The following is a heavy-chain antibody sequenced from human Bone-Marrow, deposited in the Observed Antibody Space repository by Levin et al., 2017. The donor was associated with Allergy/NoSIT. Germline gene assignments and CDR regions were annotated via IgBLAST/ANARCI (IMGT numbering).Heavy chain of an antibody. J-gene: IGHJ5*02. CDR3: ARDGWELPWDWFDP. V-gene: IGHV4-38-2*02. Sequence: SQTLSLTCTVSGYSIRSGYYWGWIRQPPGKGLEWIGSIYHSGSTYYNPSLKSRVTISVDTSKNQFSLKLSSVTAADTAVYYCARDGWELPWDWFDPWGQGTLVTVSS. CDR1: GYSIRSGYY. CDR2: IYHSGST. D-gene: IGHD1-26*01.